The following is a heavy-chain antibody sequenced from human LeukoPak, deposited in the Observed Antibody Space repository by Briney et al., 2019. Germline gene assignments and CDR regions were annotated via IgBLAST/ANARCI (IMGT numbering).Heavy chain of an antibody. CDR1: GYTFTNYG. D-gene: IGHD2-15*01. CDR3: ARVRCSGGSCYSNFDY. Sequence: ASVKVSCKASGYTFTNYGISWVRQAPGQGLEWMGWISAYNGNTNYAQKLQGGVTMTTDTSTSTAYMELRSLRSDDTAVYYCARVRCSGGSCYSNFDYWGQGTLVTVSS. CDR2: ISAYNGNT. J-gene: IGHJ4*02. V-gene: IGHV1-18*01.